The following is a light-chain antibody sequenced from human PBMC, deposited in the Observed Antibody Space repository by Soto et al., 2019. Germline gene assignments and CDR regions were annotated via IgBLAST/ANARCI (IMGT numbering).Light chain of an antibody. CDR1: TGAVTSDFH. J-gene: IGLJ1*01. CDR3: PLYHSGPYV. CDR2: STS. V-gene: IGLV7-43*01. Sequence: QTVVTQEPSLTVSPGGTVTLTCGSSTGAVTSDFHPNWFQQKPGQAPRALIYSTSNKHSWTPARFSGSLLGGKAALTVSGVRTEDQAEYYAPLYHSGPYVFGPGIKLTVL.